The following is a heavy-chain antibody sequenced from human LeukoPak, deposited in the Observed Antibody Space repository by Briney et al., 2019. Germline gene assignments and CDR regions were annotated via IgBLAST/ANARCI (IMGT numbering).Heavy chain of an antibody. CDR2: INHSGST. CDR3: ASGYCSSTSCLSHYYYYYGMDV. J-gene: IGHJ6*04. Sequence: SETLSLTCAVYGGSFSGYYLSWIRQPPGKGLEWIGEINHSGSTNYNPSLKSRVTISVDTSKNQFSLKLSSVTAADTAVYYCASGYCSSTSCLSHYYYYYGMDVWGKGTTVTVSS. CDR1: GGSFSGYY. V-gene: IGHV4-34*01. D-gene: IGHD2-2*01.